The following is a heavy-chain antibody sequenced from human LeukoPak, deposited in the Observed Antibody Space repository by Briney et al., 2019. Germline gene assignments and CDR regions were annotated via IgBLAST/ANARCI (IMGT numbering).Heavy chain of an antibody. CDR2: ISYDGSNK. J-gene: IGHJ6*04. CDR3: ARGRADFWSGPDV. Sequence: GGSLRLSCAASGFTFSSYAMHWVRQAPGKGLEWVAVISYDGSNKYYADSVKGRFTISRDNSKNTLYLQMNSLRAEDTAVYYCARGRADFWSGPDVWGKGTTVTVSS. V-gene: IGHV3-30*01. CDR1: GFTFSSYA. D-gene: IGHD3-3*01.